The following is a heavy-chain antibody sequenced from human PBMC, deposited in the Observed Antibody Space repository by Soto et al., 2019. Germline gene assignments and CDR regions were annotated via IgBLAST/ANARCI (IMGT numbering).Heavy chain of an antibody. J-gene: IGHJ2*01. V-gene: IGHV3-48*03. Sequence: EVQLVESGGGLVQPGGSLRLSCAASGFTFSSYEMNWVRQAPGKGLEWVSYISNGGSPIYYADSVKGRFTISRDNAKNSLYLEVNSLGAEDTAVYYWAGGPNWGTSSWYDWYFDLWGRGTLVTVSS. CDR2: ISNGGSPI. CDR3: AGGPNWGTSSWYDWYFDL. CDR1: GFTFSSYE. D-gene: IGHD6-13*01.